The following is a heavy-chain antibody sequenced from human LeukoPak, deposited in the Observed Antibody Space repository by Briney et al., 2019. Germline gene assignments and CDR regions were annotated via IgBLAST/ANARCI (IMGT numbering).Heavy chain of an antibody. V-gene: IGHV3-21*04. CDR1: GFTFSSFS. Sequence: GGSLRLSCAASGFTFSSFSLNWVRQAPGKGLEWVSSISSSSSYVYYADSLKGRFTISRDNAKNSLYLQMNSLRAEDTAVHYCAKIKEIAGFDYWGQGTLVTVSS. CDR3: AKIKEIAGFDY. J-gene: IGHJ4*02. CDR2: ISSSSSYV. D-gene: IGHD3-22*01.